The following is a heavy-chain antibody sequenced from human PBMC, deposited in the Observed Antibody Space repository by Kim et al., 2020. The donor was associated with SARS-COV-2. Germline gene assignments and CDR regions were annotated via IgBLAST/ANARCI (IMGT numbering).Heavy chain of an antibody. CDR3: ARETFTMVRGGHFDY. CDR1: GGSFSGYY. CDR2: INHSGST. V-gene: IGHV4-34*01. D-gene: IGHD3-10*01. J-gene: IGHJ4*02. Sequence: SETLSLTCAVYGGSFSGYYWSWIRQPPGKGLEWIGEINHSGSTNYNPSLKSRVTISVDTSKNQFSLKLSSVTAADTAVYYCARETFTMVRGGHFDYWGQGTLVTVSS.